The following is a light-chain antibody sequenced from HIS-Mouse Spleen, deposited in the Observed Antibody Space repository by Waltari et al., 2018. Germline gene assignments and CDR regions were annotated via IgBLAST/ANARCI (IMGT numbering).Light chain of an antibody. Sequence: SSELTQDPAVSVALGQTVRITCQGHSLRSYYASWYQQKPGQAPVLVIYGKTNRPSGIPDRFSGSSSGNTASLTITGAQAEDEADYYCNSRDSSGNHLRVFGGGTKLTVL. CDR2: GKT. V-gene: IGLV3-19*01. J-gene: IGLJ3*02. CDR3: NSRDSSGNHLRV. CDR1: SLRSYY.